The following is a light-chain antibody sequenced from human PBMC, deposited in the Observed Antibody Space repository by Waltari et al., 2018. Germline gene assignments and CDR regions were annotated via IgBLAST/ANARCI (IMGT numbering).Light chain of an antibody. CDR3: ISYSSSVTYV. CDR1: SSDVGGYNY. J-gene: IGLJ1*01. Sequence: QSALTLPASVSGSPGQSITISCTGTSSDVGGYNYVSWYQQHPGKAPKLMIYDVSNRPSGVSNRFSGSKSGNTASLTISGLQAEDEADYYCISYSSSVTYVFGSGTKVTVL. CDR2: DVS. V-gene: IGLV2-14*03.